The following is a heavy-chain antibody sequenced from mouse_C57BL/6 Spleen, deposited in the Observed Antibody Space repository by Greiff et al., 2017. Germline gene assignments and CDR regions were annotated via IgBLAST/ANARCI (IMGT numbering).Heavy chain of an antibody. Sequence: VQLQQPGAELVKPGASVKLSCKASGYTFTSYWMHWVKQRPGQGLEWIGMIHPNSGSTNYNEKFKSKATLTEDKSSSTAYMQLSSLTSEDSAVYYCARDDYSWFAYWGQGTLVTVSA. V-gene: IGHV1-64*01. CDR2: IHPNSGST. CDR3: ARDDYSWFAY. D-gene: IGHD2-4*01. CDR1: GYTFTSYW. J-gene: IGHJ3*01.